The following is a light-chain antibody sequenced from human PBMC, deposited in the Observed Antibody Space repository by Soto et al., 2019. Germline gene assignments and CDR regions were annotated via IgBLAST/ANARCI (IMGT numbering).Light chain of an antibody. Sequence: QSVLTQPPSVSGAPGQRVTISCTGRSANIGAGYDVHWYQQLPGTAPKLLIYGNSNRPSGVPDRFSGSKSGTSASLAITGLQAEDEADYYCQSYDSSLSGSVVFGGGTKPTVL. CDR2: GNS. J-gene: IGLJ2*01. CDR1: SANIGAGYD. CDR3: QSYDSSLSGSVV. V-gene: IGLV1-40*01.